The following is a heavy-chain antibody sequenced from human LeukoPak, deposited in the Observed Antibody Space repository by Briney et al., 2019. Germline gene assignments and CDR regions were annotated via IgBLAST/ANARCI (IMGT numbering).Heavy chain of an antibody. Sequence: NPSETLSLTCAVYGGSFSGYYWSWIRQPPGKGLEWIGEINHSGSTNYNPSLKSRVTISVDTSKNQFSLKLTSVTAADTAVYYCARAVGTDGYNLWVYWGQGTLVTVSS. V-gene: IGHV4-34*01. J-gene: IGHJ4*02. D-gene: IGHD5-24*01. CDR2: INHSGST. CDR3: ARAVGTDGYNLWVY. CDR1: GGSFSGYY.